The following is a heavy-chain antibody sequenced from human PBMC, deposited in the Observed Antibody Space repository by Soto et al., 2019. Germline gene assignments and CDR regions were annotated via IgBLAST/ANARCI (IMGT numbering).Heavy chain of an antibody. D-gene: IGHD2-21*01. Sequence: SETLSLTCTVSGDSITSGDYYWGWIRQSPGKGLEWIGHIYHSRSTYYNPSLKSRVSISIDKSKNQFSLELNSVTAADTAVYYCARVVVQRPFYNWFDPWGQGTLVTVSS. CDR1: GDSITSGDYY. J-gene: IGHJ5*02. V-gene: IGHV4-30-4*01. CDR2: IYHSRST. CDR3: ARVVVQRPFYNWFDP.